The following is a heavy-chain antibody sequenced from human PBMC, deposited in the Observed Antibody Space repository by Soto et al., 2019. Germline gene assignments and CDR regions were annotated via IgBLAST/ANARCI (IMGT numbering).Heavy chain of an antibody. CDR2: ISYDRSNK. J-gene: IGHJ6*02. CDR1: GFTFSSYA. Sequence: PGGSLRLSCAASGFTFSSYAMHWVRQAPGKGLEWVAVISYDRSNKYYADSVKGRFTISRDNSKNTLYLQMNSLRAEDTAVYYCAREEIFGVAGYYGMDVWGQGTTVTVSS. D-gene: IGHD3-3*01. CDR3: AREEIFGVAGYYGMDV. V-gene: IGHV3-30-3*01.